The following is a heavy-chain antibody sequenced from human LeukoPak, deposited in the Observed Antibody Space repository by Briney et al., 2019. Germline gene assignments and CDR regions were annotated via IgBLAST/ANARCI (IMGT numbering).Heavy chain of an antibody. Sequence: GASVKVSCKASGYTFTGYYMHWARQAPGQGLEWMGWINPNSGGTNYAQKFQGRVTMTRDTSISTAYMELSRLRSDDTAVYYCARVMAAAAAFDAFDIWGQGTMVTVSS. CDR1: GYTFTGYY. D-gene: IGHD6-13*01. V-gene: IGHV1-2*02. CDR2: INPNSGGT. CDR3: ARVMAAAAAFDAFDI. J-gene: IGHJ3*02.